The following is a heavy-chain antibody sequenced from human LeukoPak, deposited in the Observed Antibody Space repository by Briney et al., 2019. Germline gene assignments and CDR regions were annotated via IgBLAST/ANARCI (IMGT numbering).Heavy chain of an antibody. CDR3: TTNPTVTTDRGY. CDR2: IKSRAHGGTT. D-gene: IGHD4-17*01. J-gene: IGHJ4*02. Sequence: GGSLRLSCAASGFTFSNAWMSWVRQAPGKGLEWVGRIKSRAHGGTTDYAAPVKDRFTISRDDSKNMLYLQLNSLKTEDTALYYCTTNPTVTTDRGYWGQGTLVTVSA. V-gene: IGHV3-15*01. CDR1: GFTFSNAW.